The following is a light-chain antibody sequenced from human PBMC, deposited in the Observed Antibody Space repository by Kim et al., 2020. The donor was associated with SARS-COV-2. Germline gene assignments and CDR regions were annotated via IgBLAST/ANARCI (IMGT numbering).Light chain of an antibody. CDR3: QQRSNWPPIT. CDR1: QSVSSY. V-gene: IGKV3-11*01. Sequence: SPGERATLSCRASQSVSSYLAWYQQKPGQAPRLLIYDASNRATGIPARFSGSWSGTDFTLTISSLEPEDFAVYYCQQRSNWPPITFGQGTRLEIK. J-gene: IGKJ5*01. CDR2: DAS.